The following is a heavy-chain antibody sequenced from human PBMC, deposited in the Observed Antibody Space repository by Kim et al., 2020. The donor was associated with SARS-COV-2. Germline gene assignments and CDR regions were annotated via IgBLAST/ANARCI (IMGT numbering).Heavy chain of an antibody. D-gene: IGHD3-22*01. V-gene: IGHV3-74*01. J-gene: IGHJ5*02. CDR1: GFTFSSYW. CDR2: INSDGSST. Sequence: GGSLRLSCAASGFTFSSYWMHWVRQAPGKGLVWVSRINSDGSSTSYADSVKGRFTISRDNAKNTLYLQMNSLRAEDTAVYYCARDRYYDSSGYLESGFDPWGQGTLVTVSS. CDR3: ARDRYYDSSGYLESGFDP.